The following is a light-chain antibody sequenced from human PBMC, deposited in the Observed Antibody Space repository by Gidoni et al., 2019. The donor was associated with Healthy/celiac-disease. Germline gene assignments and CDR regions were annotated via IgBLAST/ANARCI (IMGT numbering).Light chain of an antibody. V-gene: IGKV3-15*01. CDR3: QQYNNWLWT. CDR1: QSVSSN. J-gene: IGKJ1*01. Sequence: EIVVTQSPATLSMSPGERATLSCRASQSVSSNLAWYQQKPGQAPRLLIYGASTRATGIPARFSGSGSGTEFTLTISSLQSEDFAVYYCQQYNNWLWTFGQGTKVEIK. CDR2: GAS.